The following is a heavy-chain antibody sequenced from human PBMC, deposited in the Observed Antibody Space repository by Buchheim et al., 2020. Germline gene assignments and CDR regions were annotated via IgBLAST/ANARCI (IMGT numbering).Heavy chain of an antibody. Sequence: EVQLVESGGGLVKPGGSLRLSCAASGFTFSNAWMSWVRQAPGKGLEWVAIIKQDGSEKSHVDSVKGRFTISRDNAKNSLFLQMNSLRAEDTAVYYCARGYSGSCDYWGQGTL. CDR1: GFTFSNAW. CDR3: ARGYSGSCDY. V-gene: IGHV3-7*04. D-gene: IGHD1-26*01. CDR2: IKQDGSEK. J-gene: IGHJ4*02.